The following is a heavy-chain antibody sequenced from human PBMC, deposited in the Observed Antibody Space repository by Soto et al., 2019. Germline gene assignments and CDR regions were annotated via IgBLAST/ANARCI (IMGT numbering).Heavy chain of an antibody. J-gene: IGHJ3*02. V-gene: IGHV3-23*01. CDR2: ISGSGGST. D-gene: IGHD2-2*01. Sequence: GSLRLSFAASGFTFSGYAMSWVRQAPGKGLEWVSAISGSGGSTYYADSVKGRFTISRDNSKNTLYLQMNSLRAEDTAVYYCASNTRSHAFDIWGQGTMVTVSS. CDR1: GFTFSGYA. CDR3: ASNTRSHAFDI.